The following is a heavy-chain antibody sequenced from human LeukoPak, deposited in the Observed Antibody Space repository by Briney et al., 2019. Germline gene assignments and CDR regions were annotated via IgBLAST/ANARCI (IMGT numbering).Heavy chain of an antibody. Sequence: ASVKVSCKASGYTFTDYYMHWVRQVPAPGQGLEWMGWINPNSGATNYAQKFQGRVTMTRDTSIGTAYMELSRLRSDDTAVYFCARDFRAMDVWGQGTTVTVSS. CDR2: INPNSGAT. V-gene: IGHV1-2*02. CDR1: GYTFTDYY. J-gene: IGHJ6*02. CDR3: ARDFRAMDV.